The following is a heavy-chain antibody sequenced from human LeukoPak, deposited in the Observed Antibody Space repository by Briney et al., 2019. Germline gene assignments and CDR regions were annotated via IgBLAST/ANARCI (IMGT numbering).Heavy chain of an antibody. J-gene: IGHJ3*01. CDR1: GFTFTSSA. CDR3: AAEGRPTVVTFRKGAVDL. V-gene: IGHV1-58*01. CDR2: IVVGSGNT. D-gene: IGHD4-23*01. Sequence: SVKLSCTASGFTFTSSAVQWVRQARGQRLEWIGWIVVGSGNTNYAQKFQERVTITRGMSTSTVYMELSSLRSEDTAVYYCAAEGRPTVVTFRKGAVDLWGQGTMVTVSS.